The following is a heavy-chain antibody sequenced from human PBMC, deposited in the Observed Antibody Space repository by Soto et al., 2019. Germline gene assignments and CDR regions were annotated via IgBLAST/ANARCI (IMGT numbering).Heavy chain of an antibody. CDR2: INHSGST. V-gene: IGHV4-34*01. Sequence: SETLSLTCAVYGGSFSGYCWSWIRQPPGKGLEWIGEINHSGSTNYNPSLKSRVTISVDTSKNQFSLKLSSVTAADTAVYYCARGDYVWGSYRYYYGMDVWGQGTTVTV. D-gene: IGHD3-16*02. J-gene: IGHJ6*02. CDR3: ARGDYVWGSYRYYYGMDV. CDR1: GGSFSGYC.